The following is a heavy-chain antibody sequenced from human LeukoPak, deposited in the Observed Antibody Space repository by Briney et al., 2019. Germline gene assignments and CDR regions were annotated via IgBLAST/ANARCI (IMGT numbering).Heavy chain of an antibody. D-gene: IGHD6-13*01. J-gene: IGHJ4*02. Sequence: SETLSLTCIASGGTMTNYYWSWVRQPPEKGLEWVGYTYYSGSTNYNPSLKSRLTISADTSRGQFSLKLSSVTAADTAVYYCARGEAAAGGYADYWGQGILVIVSS. CDR2: TYYSGST. CDR3: ARGEAAAGGYADY. V-gene: IGHV4-59*08. CDR1: GGTMTNYY.